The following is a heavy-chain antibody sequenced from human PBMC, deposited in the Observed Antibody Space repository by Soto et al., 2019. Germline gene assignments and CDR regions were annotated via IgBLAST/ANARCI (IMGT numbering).Heavy chain of an antibody. CDR1: GFTFSTHA. J-gene: IGHJ3*02. CDR2: VDVGGGST. CDR3: ARDSGPAGGGARDI. D-gene: IGHD6-25*01. V-gene: IGHV3-23*01. Sequence: EVQLLESGGGLVQPGGSLRLSCAASGFTFSTHAMIWVRQAPGKGLNWVSTVDVGGGSTYYTDSVKGRFTVSRDNSKNTVQLQLNTLRAQDTAIYFCARDSGPAGGGARDIWGQGTMVTVSS.